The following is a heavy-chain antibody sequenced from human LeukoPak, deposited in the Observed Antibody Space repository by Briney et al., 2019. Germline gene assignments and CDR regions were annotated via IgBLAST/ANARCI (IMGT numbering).Heavy chain of an antibody. CDR1: GGSISSGSYY. V-gene: IGHV4-61*02. D-gene: IGHD3-9*01. J-gene: IGHJ3*02. CDR2: IYTSGST. Sequence: PSETLSLTCTVSGGSISSGSYYSSWIRQPAGKGLEWIGRIYTSGSTNYNPSLKSRVTISVDTSKNQFSLKLSSVTAADTAVYYCARDVPPMALRYFGDAFDIWGQGTMVTVSS. CDR3: ARDVPPMALRYFGDAFDI.